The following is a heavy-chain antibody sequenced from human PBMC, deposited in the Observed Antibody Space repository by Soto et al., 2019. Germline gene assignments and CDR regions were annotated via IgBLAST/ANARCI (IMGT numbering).Heavy chain of an antibody. D-gene: IGHD2-21*02. CDR2: IKQDGSEK. CDR1: GFIFTRYW. J-gene: IGHJ4*02. CDR3: AGDLGTCGGDCSLDN. V-gene: IGHV3-7*04. Sequence: EVQLVESGGGLVQPGGSLRLSCAASGFIFTRYWMTWVRQAPGKGLEWVANIKQDGSEKYYVDSLKGRFAISRDNAQNSVYLQMNSLRAEDTAVYYCAGDLGTCGGDCSLDNWGQGALVTVA.